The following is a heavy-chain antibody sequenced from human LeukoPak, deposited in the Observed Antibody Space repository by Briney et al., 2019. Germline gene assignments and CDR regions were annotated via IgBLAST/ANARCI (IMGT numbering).Heavy chain of an antibody. CDR1: GFTFGMYW. J-gene: IGHJ4*01. D-gene: IGHD2-2*02. CDR3: ARDSYTSI. Sequence: PGGSLRLSCAASGFTFGMYWMTWVRQLPGKGLEWVANIKHDGSEKHYVDSVKGRFTISRDNPKNSLYLQMNSLRAEDTALYYFARDSYTSIWGHGTLVTVSS. CDR2: IKHDGSEK. V-gene: IGHV3-7*01.